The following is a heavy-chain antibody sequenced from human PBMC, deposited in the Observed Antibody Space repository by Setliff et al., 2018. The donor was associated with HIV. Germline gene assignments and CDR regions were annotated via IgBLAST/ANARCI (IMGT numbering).Heavy chain of an antibody. CDR3: ARGGYSYGFGRHRAYFQY. Sequence: SETLSLTCGIYGGSFSDYYWSWIRQPPGKGLEWIGEIDHRGRPKYNPSLNSRVTMSVDKSRNQFSLKVSSVTAADTAVFYCARGGYSYGFGRHRAYFQYWGQGTLVTVSS. CDR1: GGSFSDYY. J-gene: IGHJ1*01. V-gene: IGHV4-34*01. CDR2: IDHRGRP. D-gene: IGHD5-18*01.